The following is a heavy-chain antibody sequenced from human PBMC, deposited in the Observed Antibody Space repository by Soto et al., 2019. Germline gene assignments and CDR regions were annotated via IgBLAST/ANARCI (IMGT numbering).Heavy chain of an antibody. D-gene: IGHD2-15*01. CDR2: DDQSGST. CDR3: ARDRHRGYCTGGSCYSYFDY. V-gene: IGHV4-34*01. CDR1: GGSFSGYY. Sequence: QVQLQQWGAGLLKPSETLSLTCAIYGGSFSGYYWSWIRQPPGMGLEWIGEDDQSGSTNYNPSLKSRVTISGDTSKNQFSLKLNSVTAADTAVYYCARDRHRGYCTGGSCYSYFDYWGQGALVIVSS. J-gene: IGHJ4*02.